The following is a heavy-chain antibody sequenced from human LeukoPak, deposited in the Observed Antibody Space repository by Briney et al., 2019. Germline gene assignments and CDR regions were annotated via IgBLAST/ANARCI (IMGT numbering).Heavy chain of an antibody. J-gene: IGHJ3*02. V-gene: IGHV3-15*01. CDR1: GFTFSNYA. CDR3: TTSRLRRASGEYWCAFGI. D-gene: IGHD2-8*02. CDR2: INSRTDGGTA. Sequence: GGSLRLSCAASGFTFSNYAMSWVRQAPGKGLEWVGRINSRTDGGTADYAAPAAGRFTISRDDSKNTLYVQMNSLKTEDTAVYYCTTSRLRRASGEYWCAFGIWGQGTMVTVSS.